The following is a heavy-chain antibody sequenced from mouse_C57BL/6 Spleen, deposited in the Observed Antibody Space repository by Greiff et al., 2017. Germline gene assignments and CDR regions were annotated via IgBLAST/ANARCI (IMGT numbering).Heavy chain of an antibody. J-gene: IGHJ3*01. CDR3: AKQGTYYDWGWFAY. V-gene: IGHV2-3*01. CDR2: IWGDGST. D-gene: IGHD2-4*01. Sequence: VMLVESGPGLVAPSQSLSITCTVSGFSLTSYGVSWVRQPPGKGLEWLGVIWGDGSTNYHSALISRLSISKDNSKGQVFLKLNSLQTDDTATYYCAKQGTYYDWGWFAYWGQGTLVTVSA. CDR1: GFSLTSYG.